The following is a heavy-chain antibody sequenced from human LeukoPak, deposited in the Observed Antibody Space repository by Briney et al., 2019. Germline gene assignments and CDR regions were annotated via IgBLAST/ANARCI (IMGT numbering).Heavy chain of an antibody. Sequence: GASVKVSCKASGYTFLSYLITWVRQAPGQGLEWMGWISAYNGNTNYAQKFQDIVTMTTDTSTSTAYMELRSLRSDDTAVYYCARVFYQDILTFDYWGQGTLVTVSS. J-gene: IGHJ4*02. CDR2: ISAYNGNT. CDR1: GYTFLSYL. V-gene: IGHV1-18*01. D-gene: IGHD3-9*01. CDR3: ARVFYQDILTFDY.